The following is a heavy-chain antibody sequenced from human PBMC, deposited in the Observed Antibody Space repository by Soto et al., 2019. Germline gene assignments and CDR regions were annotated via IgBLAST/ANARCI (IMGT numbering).Heavy chain of an antibody. CDR3: PRHSYSISTAGNWCDP. D-gene: IGHD3-10*01. CDR1: GGSISSSYY. Sequence: SETVSLTCSVFGGSISSSYYWGGIRQPPGKGLEWIGSVHYTGSTYYNPSLKIRVTMSVDTSAHKISLKLCSVDAADTAVYYLPRHSYSISTAGNWCDPWGQGTLVTVSS. CDR2: VHYTGST. V-gene: IGHV4-39*01. J-gene: IGHJ5*02.